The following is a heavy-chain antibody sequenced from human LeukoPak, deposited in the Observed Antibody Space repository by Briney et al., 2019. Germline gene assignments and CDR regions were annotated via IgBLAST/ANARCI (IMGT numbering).Heavy chain of an antibody. Sequence: GGSLRLSCAASGFTFSSYEMNWVRQAPGKGLEWVSYISCSGSTIYYPDSVKGRFTISRDNAKNSLYLQMNSLRAEDTAVYYCAELGITMIGGVWGKGTTVTISS. CDR2: ISCSGSTI. V-gene: IGHV3-48*03. D-gene: IGHD3-10*02. CDR1: GFTFSSYE. J-gene: IGHJ6*04. CDR3: AELGITMIGGV.